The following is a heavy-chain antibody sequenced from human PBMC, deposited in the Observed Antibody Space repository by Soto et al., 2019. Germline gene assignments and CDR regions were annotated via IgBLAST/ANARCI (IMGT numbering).Heavy chain of an antibody. CDR3: ARDTAKQLWLAP. D-gene: IGHD6-13*01. CDR2: ISSSGSTI. J-gene: IGHJ5*02. CDR1: GFTFSDYY. Sequence: GGSLRLSCAASGFTFSDYYMSWIRQAPGEGLEWVSYISSSGSTIYYADSVKGRFTISRDNAKNSLYLQMNSLRAEDTAVYYCARDTAKQLWLAPWGQGTLVTVSS. V-gene: IGHV3-11*01.